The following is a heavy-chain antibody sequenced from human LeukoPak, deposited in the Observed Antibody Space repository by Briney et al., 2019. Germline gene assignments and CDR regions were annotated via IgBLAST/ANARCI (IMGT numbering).Heavy chain of an antibody. CDR2: IKQDGSEK. Sequence: SGGSLRLSCAASGFVFSSYWMTWVRQAPGKGLEWVASIKQDGSEKYYVDSVKGRFIISRDNAENSLYLQMNSLRAEDTAVYYCTRESYDFWSGLLWGQGTLVTVSS. V-gene: IGHV3-7*03. D-gene: IGHD3-3*01. CDR1: GFVFSSYW. CDR3: TRESYDFWSGLL. J-gene: IGHJ4*02.